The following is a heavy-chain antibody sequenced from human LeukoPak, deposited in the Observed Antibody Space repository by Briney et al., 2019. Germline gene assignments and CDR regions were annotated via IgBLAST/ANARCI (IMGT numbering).Heavy chain of an antibody. V-gene: IGHV3-30*18. J-gene: IGHJ4*02. CDR3: AKDWAPYCGGDCYFNY. CDR1: GFIFNNYG. D-gene: IGHD2-21*02. CDR2: ISYDGSNK. Sequence: PGRSLRLSCAASGFIFNNYGMHWVRQAPGKGLEWVAVISYDGSNKNYADSVKGRFTISRDSSKNTVYLQMNSLRVEDTAVYYCAKDWAPYCGGDCYFNYWGQGTLVTVSS.